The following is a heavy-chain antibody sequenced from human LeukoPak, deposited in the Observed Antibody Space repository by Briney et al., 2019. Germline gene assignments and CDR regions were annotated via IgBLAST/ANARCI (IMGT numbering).Heavy chain of an antibody. Sequence: PSETLSLTCAVYGGSFSGYYWSWIRQPPGKGLEWIGGINHSGSTNYNPSLKSRVTISVDTSKNQFSLKLSSVTAADTAVYYCARGRDYDFWSGRAGYYYGMDVWGQGTTVTVSS. J-gene: IGHJ6*02. CDR2: INHSGST. CDR3: ARGRDYDFWSGRAGYYYGMDV. CDR1: GGSFSGYY. D-gene: IGHD3-3*01. V-gene: IGHV4-34*01.